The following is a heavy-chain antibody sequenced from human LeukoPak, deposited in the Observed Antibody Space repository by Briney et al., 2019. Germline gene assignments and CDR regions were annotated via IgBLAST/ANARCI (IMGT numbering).Heavy chain of an antibody. J-gene: IGHJ6*02. Sequence: ASVKVSCKASGYTFTSYGISWVRQAPGQGLEWMGWISAYNGNTNYAQKLQGRVTMTTDTSTSTAYMELRSLRPDDTAVYYCAREDWNYASASYYYYYGMDVWGQGTTVTVSS. V-gene: IGHV1-18*01. CDR1: GYTFTSYG. D-gene: IGHD1-7*01. CDR3: AREDWNYASASYYYYYGMDV. CDR2: ISAYNGNT.